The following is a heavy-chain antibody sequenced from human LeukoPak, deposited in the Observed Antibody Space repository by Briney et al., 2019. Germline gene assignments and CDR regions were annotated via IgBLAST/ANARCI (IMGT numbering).Heavy chain of an antibody. J-gene: IGHJ3*02. CDR1: GGSISSSSYY. CDR3: ARSYNWNNDAFDI. CDR2: IYTSGST. V-gene: IGHV4-61*02. D-gene: IGHD1-20*01. Sequence: SETLSLTCTVSGGSISSSSYYWSWIRQPAGKGLEWIGRIYTSGSTNYNPSLKSRVTMSVDTSKNQFSLKLSSVAAADTAVYYCARSYNWNNDAFDIWGQGTMVTVSS.